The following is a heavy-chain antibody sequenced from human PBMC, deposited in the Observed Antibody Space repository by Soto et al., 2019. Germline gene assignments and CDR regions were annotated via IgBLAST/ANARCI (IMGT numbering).Heavy chain of an antibody. V-gene: IGHV4-30-4*02. Sequence: ASETLSLTCTVSGGSISSGGYYWSWIRQHPGKGLEWIGYIFSSGNTYNNPSLNTRAALSVDTFKNQFSLMLTSVTAADTAVYYCARAKLGELLLLDFWGQGILVTVSS. CDR3: ARAKLGELLLLDF. CDR2: IFSSGNT. CDR1: GGSISSGGYY. D-gene: IGHD3-16*01. J-gene: IGHJ4*02.